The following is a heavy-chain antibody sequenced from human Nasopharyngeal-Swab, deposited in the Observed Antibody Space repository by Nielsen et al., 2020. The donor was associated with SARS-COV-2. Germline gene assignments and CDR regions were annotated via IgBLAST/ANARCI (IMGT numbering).Heavy chain of an antibody. Sequence: SETLSLTCTVSGYSISSGYYWGWIRQPPGKGLEWIGSIYHSGSTYYNPPLKSRVTISVDTSKNQFSLKLSSVTAADTAVYYCARDRPYYYGSGAYYMDVWGKGTTVTVSS. CDR2: IYHSGST. CDR1: GYSISSGYY. V-gene: IGHV4-38-2*02. J-gene: IGHJ6*03. D-gene: IGHD3-10*01. CDR3: ARDRPYYYGSGAYYMDV.